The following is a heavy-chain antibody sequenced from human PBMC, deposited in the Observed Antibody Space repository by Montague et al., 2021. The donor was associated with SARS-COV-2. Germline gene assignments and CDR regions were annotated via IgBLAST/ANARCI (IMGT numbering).Heavy chain of an antibody. V-gene: IGHV2-70*01. CDR1: GFSLSTSGMC. CDR2: IDWDDDK. CDR3: ARSYGTTVVTRAFDF. D-gene: IGHD4-23*01. J-gene: IGHJ4*02. Sequence: PALVKPTQTLTLNCTFSGFSLSTSGMCVSWIRQPPGKALEWLTLIDWDDDKYYSTSLKTRLTISKDTSKNQVVLTMTNMDPVDTDTYYCARSYGTTVVTRAFDFWGQGTLVTVSS.